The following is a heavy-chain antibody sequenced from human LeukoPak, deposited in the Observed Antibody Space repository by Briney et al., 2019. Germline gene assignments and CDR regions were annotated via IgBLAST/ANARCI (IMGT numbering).Heavy chain of an antibody. J-gene: IGHJ4*02. CDR3: ARATSSWYPVDY. CDR2: ISSSGSTI. D-gene: IGHD6-13*01. Sequence: GRSLRLSCAASGFTFSDYYMSWIRQAPGKGLEWVSYISSSGSTIYYADSVKGRFTISRDNAKNSLYLQMNSLRAEDTAVYYCARATSSWYPVDYWGQGTLVTVSS. V-gene: IGHV3-11*01. CDR1: GFTFSDYY.